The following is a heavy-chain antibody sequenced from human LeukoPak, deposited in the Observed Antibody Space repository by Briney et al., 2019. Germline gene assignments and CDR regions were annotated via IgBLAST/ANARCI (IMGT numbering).Heavy chain of an antibody. Sequence: SETLSLTCIVSGDSPASGYYGGWIRQAPGKGQEWIGSIYQSGTTYYNPSLKSRVTISKDTSKNQFSLRLTSVTDADTALYYCARGRRGYRTELDSWGQGTLVTVSS. J-gene: IGHJ4*02. CDR3: ARGRRGYRTELDS. CDR2: IYQSGTT. D-gene: IGHD3-22*01. CDR1: GDSPASGYY. V-gene: IGHV4-38-2*02.